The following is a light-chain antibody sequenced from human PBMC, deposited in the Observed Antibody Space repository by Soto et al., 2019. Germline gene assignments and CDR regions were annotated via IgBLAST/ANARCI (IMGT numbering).Light chain of an antibody. J-gene: IGKJ1*01. CDR1: QRISSW. CDR2: DAS. Sequence: DIQMTQSPSTLSASVGDRVTITCRASQRISSWLAWYQQKPGKAPKVLIYDASSLESGVPSRFSGSGSGTEFTLTISSLQPDDFATYFCQQYSSYSRTFGQGTKVEIK. CDR3: QQYSSYSRT. V-gene: IGKV1-5*01.